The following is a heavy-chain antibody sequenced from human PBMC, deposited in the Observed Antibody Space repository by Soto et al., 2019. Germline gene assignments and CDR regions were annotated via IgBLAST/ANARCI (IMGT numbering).Heavy chain of an antibody. Sequence: QVQLVQSGAEVKNPGSSVRVSCKASGGTFSSYTLNWVRQAPGQGLEWMGRIIPILSMSTYAQKFQGRVSIIADTSTTTAYMTLSSLISDDTAIYYCARSYGSGSRPFDYWGQGTLVTVSS. CDR1: GGTFSSYT. CDR2: IIPILSMS. D-gene: IGHD3-10*01. J-gene: IGHJ4*02. V-gene: IGHV1-69*02. CDR3: ARSYGSGSRPFDY.